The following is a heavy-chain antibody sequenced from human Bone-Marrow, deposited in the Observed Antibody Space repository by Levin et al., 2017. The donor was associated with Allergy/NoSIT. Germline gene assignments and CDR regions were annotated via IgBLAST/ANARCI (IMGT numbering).Heavy chain of an antibody. V-gene: IGHV3-23*01. CDR2: ISGSGGST. J-gene: IGHJ4*02. D-gene: IGHD2-15*01. CDR1: GFTFSSYA. Sequence: GGSLRLSCAASGFTFSSYAMSWVRQAPGKGLEWVSAISGSGGSTYYADSVKGRFTISRDNSKNTLYLQMNSLRAEDTAVYYCAPYCSGGSSYGYWGQGTLVTVSS. CDR3: APYCSGGSSYGY.